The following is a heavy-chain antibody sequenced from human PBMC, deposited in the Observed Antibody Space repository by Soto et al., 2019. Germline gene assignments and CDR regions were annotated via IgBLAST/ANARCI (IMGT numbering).Heavy chain of an antibody. Sequence: SETLSLTCTVSSGSISTYYWSWIRQPPGKGLEWIGYIYYSGSTKYNPSLKTRVIMSIDTSKNQFSLRLSSVTAADTAVYFCARHCSGGSCYSGAEYFQHWGQGILVTVSS. CDR3: ARHCSGGSCYSGAEYFQH. CDR2: IYYSGST. J-gene: IGHJ1*01. CDR1: SGSISTYY. V-gene: IGHV4-59*08. D-gene: IGHD2-15*01.